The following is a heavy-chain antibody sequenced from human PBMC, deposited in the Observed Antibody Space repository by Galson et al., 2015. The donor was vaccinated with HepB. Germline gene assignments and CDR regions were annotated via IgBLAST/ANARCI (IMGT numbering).Heavy chain of an antibody. CDR2: MYHSGST. Sequence: TLSLTCAVSGGSINSGGYSWSWIRQPPGKGLEWIGYMYHSGSTYYNSSLKSRVSISIDRSKNQFSLKLSSVTAADTAVYYCARAGGYGELYHDYWGQGTLVTVSS. J-gene: IGHJ4*02. D-gene: IGHD3-10*01. CDR1: GGSINSGGYS. CDR3: ARAGGYGELYHDY. V-gene: IGHV4-30-2*01.